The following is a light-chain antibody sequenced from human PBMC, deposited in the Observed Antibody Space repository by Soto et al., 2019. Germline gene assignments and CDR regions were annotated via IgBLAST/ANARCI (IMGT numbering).Light chain of an antibody. CDR2: EVS. CDR3: SSYAGSSNV. J-gene: IGLJ1*01. CDR1: STDVTAYKY. Sequence: QSALTQPPSASGSPGQSVTISCTGTSTDVTAYKYVSWYQQHPGKAPKLLIYEVSKRPSGVPDRFSGSKSGNTASLTVSGLQSEDEADYYCSSYAGSSNVFGTGTKVTVL. V-gene: IGLV2-8*01.